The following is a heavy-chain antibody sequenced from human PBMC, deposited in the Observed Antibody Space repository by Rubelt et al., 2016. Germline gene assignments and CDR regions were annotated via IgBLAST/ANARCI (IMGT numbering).Heavy chain of an antibody. CDR1: GYSFTGYG. Sequence: QGQLVQSGAEVKKPGASVKVSCEASGYSFTGYGISWVRQAPGQGLEWVGWISPYTGNTTYAQNLQRRVTMTTDTTTRTAYMELSSLRSEDTGVYFCARATSFGLVIAYWGQGTLVTVSS. D-gene: IGHD3/OR15-3a*01. J-gene: IGHJ4*02. CDR3: ARATSFGLVIAY. CDR2: ISPYTGNT. V-gene: IGHV1-18*01.